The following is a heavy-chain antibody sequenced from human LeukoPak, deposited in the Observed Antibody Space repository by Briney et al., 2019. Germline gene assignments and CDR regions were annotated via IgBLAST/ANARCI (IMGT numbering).Heavy chain of an antibody. V-gene: IGHV4-61*01. CDR2: IYYSGST. CDR3: AMGGDYGDYPY. J-gene: IGHJ4*02. D-gene: IGHD4-17*01. CDR1: GGSVSSGSYY. Sequence: SETLSLTCTVSGGSVSSGSYYWSWIRQPPGKGLEWIGYIYYSGSTNYNPSLKSRVTISVDTSKNQFSLKLSSVTAAGTAVYYCAMGGDYGDYPYWGQGTLVTVSS.